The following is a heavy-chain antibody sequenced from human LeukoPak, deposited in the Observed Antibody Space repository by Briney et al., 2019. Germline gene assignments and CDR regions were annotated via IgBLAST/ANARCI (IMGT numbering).Heavy chain of an antibody. CDR3: ARDRGNWFDP. CDR2: IYYSGST. Sequence: SETLSLTCTVSGGSISSYYWSWIRQPPGKGLEWIGYIYYSGSTNYNPSLKSRVTISVDTSKNQFSLKLSSVTAADTAVYYCARDRGNWFDPWGQGTLVTVSS. J-gene: IGHJ5*02. V-gene: IGHV4-59*01. D-gene: IGHD3-10*01. CDR1: GGSISSYY.